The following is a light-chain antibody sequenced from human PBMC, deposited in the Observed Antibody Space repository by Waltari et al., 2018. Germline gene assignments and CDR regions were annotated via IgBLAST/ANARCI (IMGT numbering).Light chain of an antibody. Sequence: SALTQPASVSESPGQSITISCPGTTGAVCVYNSVSWYQQLPGKAPKLLIYDVANRPSGVSDRFSGSKSGNTASLIISGLQAEDEADYYCCSLTSSRTVIFGGGTKLTVL. CDR3: CSLTSSRTVI. CDR2: DVA. J-gene: IGLJ2*01. CDR1: TGAVCVYNS. V-gene: IGLV2-14*03.